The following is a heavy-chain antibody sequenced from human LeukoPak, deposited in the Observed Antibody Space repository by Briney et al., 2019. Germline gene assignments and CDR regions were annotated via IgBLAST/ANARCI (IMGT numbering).Heavy chain of an antibody. CDR1: GFTFSDYY. CDR2: ISSSGSTI. V-gene: IGHV3-11*04. Sequence: PGGSLRLSCAASGFTFSDYYMSWIRQAPGKGLEWVSYISSSGSTIYYADSVKGRFTISRDNAKNSLYLQMNSLRAEDTAVYYCATERAIILFGAFDIWGQGTVVTVSS. D-gene: IGHD3-3*01. J-gene: IGHJ3*02. CDR3: ATERAIILFGAFDI.